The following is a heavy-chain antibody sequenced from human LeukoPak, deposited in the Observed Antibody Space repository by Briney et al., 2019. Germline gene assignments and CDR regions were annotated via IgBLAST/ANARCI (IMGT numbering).Heavy chain of an antibody. D-gene: IGHD6-19*01. CDR3: ARDGGSGWYSYYYYYMDV. J-gene: IGHJ6*03. V-gene: IGHV1-18*01. Sequence: ASVKVSCKASGYTFTSYGISWVRQAPGQGLEWMGWISAYNGNTNYAQKLQGRVTMTTDTSTSTAYMELRSLRSDDTAVYYCARDGGSGWYSYYYYYMDVWGKGTTVTVSS. CDR2: ISAYNGNT. CDR1: GYTFTSYG.